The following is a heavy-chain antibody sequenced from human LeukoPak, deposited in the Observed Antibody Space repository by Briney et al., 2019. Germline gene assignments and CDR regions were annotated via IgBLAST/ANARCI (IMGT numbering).Heavy chain of an antibody. CDR2: IIPIFGTA. V-gene: IGHV1-69*05. CDR3: AVVVVPAAIPIAYYYYYYMDV. D-gene: IGHD2-2*01. J-gene: IGHJ6*03. Sequence: ASVKVSCKASGFTFTSYDINWVRQAPGQGLEWMGGIIPIFGTANYAQKFQGRVTITTDESTSTAYMELSSLRSEDTAVYYCAVVVVPAAIPIAYYYYYYMDVWGKGTTVTVSS. CDR1: GFTFTSYD.